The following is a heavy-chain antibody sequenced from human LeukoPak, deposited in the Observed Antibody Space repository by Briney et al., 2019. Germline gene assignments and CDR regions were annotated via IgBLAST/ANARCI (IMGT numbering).Heavy chain of an antibody. D-gene: IGHD3-3*01. CDR3: ARGPAHTYDSWSGSRY. V-gene: IGHV4-34*01. Sequence: PSETLSLTCAVYGGSFSGYYLSWIRQPPGKGLEWIGEINHSGSTNYNPSLKSRVTISVDTSKNQFSLKLSSVTAADTAVYYCARGPAHTYDSWSGSRYWGQGTLVTVSS. CDR2: INHSGST. J-gene: IGHJ4*02. CDR1: GGSFSGYY.